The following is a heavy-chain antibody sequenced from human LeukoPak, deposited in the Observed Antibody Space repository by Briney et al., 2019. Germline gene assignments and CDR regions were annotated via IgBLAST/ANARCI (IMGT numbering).Heavy chain of an antibody. CDR2: IKQDGSER. V-gene: IGHV3-7*03. CDR3: ARVGAAEYFDY. J-gene: IGHJ4*02. D-gene: IGHD1-26*01. Sequence: HPGGSLRLSCAASGFTFSSYWMSWVRQAPGKGLEWVANIKQDGSERYYVDSVKGRFTISRDNAKNSLYLQMNSLRAEDTAVYYCARVGAAEYFDYWGQGTLVTVSS. CDR1: GFTFSSYW.